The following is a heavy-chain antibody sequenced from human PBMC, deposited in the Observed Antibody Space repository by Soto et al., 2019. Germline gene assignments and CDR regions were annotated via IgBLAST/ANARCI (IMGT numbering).Heavy chain of an antibody. V-gene: IGHV4-4*07. CDR2: MYTSGST. CDR3: GGDKGYYYDGMDV. Sequence: SETLSLTCTVSGDSISSYYWSWIRQPAGKGLEWIGRMYTSGSTHYNPSLWSRVTMSVDTSKNQLSLKLRSVTAADTAVYFCGGDKGYYYDGMDVWGQGTTVTVSS. J-gene: IGHJ6*02. CDR1: GDSISSYY.